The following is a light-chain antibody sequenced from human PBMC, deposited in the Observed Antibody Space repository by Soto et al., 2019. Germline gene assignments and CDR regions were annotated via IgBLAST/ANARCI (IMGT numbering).Light chain of an antibody. CDR3: SSYTSSSTVV. CDR2: DVS. V-gene: IGLV2-14*01. J-gene: IGLJ2*01. Sequence: QSALTQPASVSGSPGQSITISCTGTSRDVGGYNYVSWYHQHPGKAPKLMFYDVSHRPSGVSNRFSGSTSVNTASLTISGLQAEDEADYYCSSYTSSSTVVFGGGTKLTVL. CDR1: SRDVGGYNY.